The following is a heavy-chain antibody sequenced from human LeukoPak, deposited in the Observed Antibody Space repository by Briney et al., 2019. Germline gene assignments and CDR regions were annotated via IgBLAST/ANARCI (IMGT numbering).Heavy chain of an antibody. J-gene: IGHJ4*02. D-gene: IGHD2-21*01. CDR1: GFTFSSYS. CDR3: AKDPPIPGPFEY. Sequence: PGGSLRLSCAASGFTFSSYSMNWVRQAPGRGLEWVSYISSSGTTIFYADSVEGRFTISRDNAKNSVYLQMNSLRDEDTAVYFCAKDPPIPGPFEYWGQGTLVTVSS. V-gene: IGHV3-48*02. CDR2: ISSSGTTI.